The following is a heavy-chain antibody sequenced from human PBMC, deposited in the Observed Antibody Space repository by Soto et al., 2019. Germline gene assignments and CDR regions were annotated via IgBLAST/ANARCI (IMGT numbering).Heavy chain of an antibody. CDR1: GGSVSSGSYY. CDR2: IYYSGST. D-gene: IGHD1-26*01. CDR3: ARDRGRWLLNWFDP. V-gene: IGHV4-61*01. J-gene: IGHJ5*02. Sequence: SETLSLTCTVSGGSVSSGSYYWSWIRQPPGKGLEWIGYIYYSGSTNYNPSLKSRVTISVDTSKNQFSLKLSSVTAADTAVYYCARDRGRWLLNWFDPWGQGTLVTVSS.